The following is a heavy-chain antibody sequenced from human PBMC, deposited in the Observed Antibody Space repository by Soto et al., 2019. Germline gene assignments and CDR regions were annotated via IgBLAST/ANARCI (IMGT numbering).Heavy chain of an antibody. CDR1: GYTFTIYY. V-gene: IGHV1-46*01. Sequence: GASVKVSCKASGYTFTIYYRHWVRQAPGQGLEWMGIINPSGGSTSYAQKFQGRVTMTRDTSTSTVYMELSSLRSEDTAVYYCARSVLSAYTYSSSWRGIDYWGQGTLVTVSS. CDR2: INPSGGST. CDR3: ARSVLSAYTYSSSWRGIDY. D-gene: IGHD6-13*01. J-gene: IGHJ4*02.